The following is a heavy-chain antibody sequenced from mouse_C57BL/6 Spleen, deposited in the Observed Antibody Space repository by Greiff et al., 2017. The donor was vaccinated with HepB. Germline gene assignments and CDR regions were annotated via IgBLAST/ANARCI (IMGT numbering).Heavy chain of an antibody. Sequence: QVQLQQPGAELVMPGASVKLSCKASGYTFTSYWMHWVKQRPGQGLEWIGEIDPSDSYTNYNQKFKGKSTLTVDKSSSTAYMQLSSLTSEDSAVYYCARSHHYYGSSFDYWGQGTTLTVSS. CDR3: ARSHHYYGSSFDY. J-gene: IGHJ2*01. V-gene: IGHV1-69*01. CDR2: IDPSDSYT. CDR1: GYTFTSYW. D-gene: IGHD1-1*01.